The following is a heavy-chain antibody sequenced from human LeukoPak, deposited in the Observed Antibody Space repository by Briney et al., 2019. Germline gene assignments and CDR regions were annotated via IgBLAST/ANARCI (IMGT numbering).Heavy chain of an antibody. Sequence: ASVKVSCKASGFRFTSFGFSWVRQAPGQGLEWMGWISTYIGVTHYAEKFEDRVTMTIDTSTTTAYMELRSLTYDDTAVYYCAGDSDYSGNGNGDWFDPWGQGTVVTVSS. V-gene: IGHV1-18*04. D-gene: IGHD4-11*01. J-gene: IGHJ5*02. CDR3: AGDSDYSGNGNGDWFDP. CDR2: ISTYIGVT. CDR1: GFRFTSFG.